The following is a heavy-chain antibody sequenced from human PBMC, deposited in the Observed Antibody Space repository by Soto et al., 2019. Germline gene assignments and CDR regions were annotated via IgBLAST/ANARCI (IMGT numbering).Heavy chain of an antibody. J-gene: IGHJ5*02. CDR3: ARDIVATTSGNWFDP. D-gene: IGHD5-12*01. V-gene: IGHV1-18*01. CDR1: GYTFTSYG. Sequence: ASVKVSCKASGYTFTSYGISWVRQAPGQGLEWMGWISAYNGNTNYAQKLQGRVTMTTDTSTSTAYMELRSLRSDDTAVYYCARDIVATTSGNWFDPWGQGTLVTVSS. CDR2: ISAYNGNT.